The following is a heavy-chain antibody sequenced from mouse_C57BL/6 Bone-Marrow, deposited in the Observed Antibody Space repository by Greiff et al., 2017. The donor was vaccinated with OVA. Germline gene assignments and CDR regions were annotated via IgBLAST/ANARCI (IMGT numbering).Heavy chain of an antibody. J-gene: IGHJ1*03. CDR3: ARRLPLLRYWYFDV. D-gene: IGHD1-2*01. CDR1: GYTFTSYW. Sequence: QVQLQQPGAELVRPGTSVKLSCKASGYTFTSYWMHWVKQRPGQGLEWIGVIDPSDSSTNYNQKFKGKATLTVDTSSSTAYMQLSSLTSEDSAVYYCARRLPLLRYWYFDVWGTGTTVTVSS. CDR2: IDPSDSST. V-gene: IGHV1-59*01.